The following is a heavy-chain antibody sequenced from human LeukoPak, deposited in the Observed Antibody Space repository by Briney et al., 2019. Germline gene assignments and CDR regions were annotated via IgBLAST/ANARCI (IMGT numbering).Heavy chain of an antibody. CDR2: ISSSSSYI. V-gene: IGHV3-21*01. D-gene: IGHD5-24*01. J-gene: IGHJ4*02. CDR3: ARGASGRWLQLIDY. Sequence: GGSLRLSCAAPGFTFSSFGMSWVRQAPGKGLEWVSSISSSSSYIYYADSVKGRFTISRDNAKNSLYLQMNSLRAEDTAVYYCARGASGRWLQLIDYWGQGTLVTVSS. CDR1: GFTFSSFG.